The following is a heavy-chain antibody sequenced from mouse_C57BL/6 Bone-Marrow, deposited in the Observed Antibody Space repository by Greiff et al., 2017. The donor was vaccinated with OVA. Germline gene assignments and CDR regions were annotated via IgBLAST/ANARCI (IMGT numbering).Heavy chain of an antibody. CDR1: GYSFTDYN. CDR2: INPNYGTT. Sequence: VQLQQSGPDLVKPGDSVKISCKASGYSFTDYNMNWVKQSNGKSLEWIGVINPNYGTTSYNQKFEGKTTLTVDQSTSTAYKQLNSLASEDSAVYYGARGGGAYWGQGTLVTVSA. V-gene: IGHV1-39*01. J-gene: IGHJ3*01. CDR3: ARGGGAY.